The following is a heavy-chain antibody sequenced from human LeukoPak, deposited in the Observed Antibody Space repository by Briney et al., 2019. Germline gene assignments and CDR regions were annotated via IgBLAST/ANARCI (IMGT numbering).Heavy chain of an antibody. V-gene: IGHV3-13*01. CDR2: IGTAGVR. J-gene: IGHJ4*02. CDR3: ARAHKPYSSGYRIYYFDY. D-gene: IGHD5-18*01. CDR1: GFTFSRYD. Sequence: GGSLRLSCAVSGFTFSRYDMHWVRQATGKGLEWVSAIGTAGVRYYSGSVKGRFTISRDNAGNTLYLQMSSLRAGDTAVYYCARAHKPYSSGYRIYYFDYWGQGTLVTVSS.